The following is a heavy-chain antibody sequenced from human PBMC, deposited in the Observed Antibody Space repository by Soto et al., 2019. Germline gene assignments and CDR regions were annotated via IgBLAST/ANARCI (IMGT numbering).Heavy chain of an antibody. J-gene: IGHJ4*02. D-gene: IGHD5-18*01. CDR3: AREERGYDDY. V-gene: IGHV4-30-4*01. Sequence: SETLSLTCTVSGGSISSGDYYWSWIRQPPGKGLEWIGYIYYSGSTFYNPPLKNRVTISLDTSKIQFSLKLSSVTAEDTAVYYCAREERGYDDYWGQGTLVTVSS. CDR1: GGSISSGDYY. CDR2: IYYSGST.